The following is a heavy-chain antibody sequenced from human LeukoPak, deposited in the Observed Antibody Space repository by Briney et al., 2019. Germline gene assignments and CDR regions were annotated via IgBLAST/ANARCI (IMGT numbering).Heavy chain of an antibody. D-gene: IGHD2-15*01. CDR3: ARDWHCSGGSCRNWFDP. CDR2: ISTNNGNT. CDR1: GDTFSSYA. Sequence: ASVKVSCKASGDTFSSYAISWVRQAPGQGLEWMGWISTNNGNTNYAQKLQGRVTMTTDTSTSTAYMELRSLRSDDTAVYYCARDWHCSGGSCRNWFDPWGQGTLVTVSS. J-gene: IGHJ5*02. V-gene: IGHV1-18*01.